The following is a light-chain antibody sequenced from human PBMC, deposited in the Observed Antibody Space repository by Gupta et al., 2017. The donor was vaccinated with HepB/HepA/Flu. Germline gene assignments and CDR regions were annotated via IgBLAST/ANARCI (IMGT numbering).Light chain of an antibody. V-gene: IGLV2-23*02. J-gene: IGLJ2*01. CDR2: DVN. CDR3: CSYAGSPTFVL. CDR1: TSDVGSYYL. Sequence: QSALTQPASVSGSPGQSITISCTGTTSDVGSYYLVSWYQHHPGTAPKVIIYDVNKRPSGVSNRFSGSKSANTASLTISGLQVEDEAVYYCCSYAGSPTFVLFGGGTRLNVL.